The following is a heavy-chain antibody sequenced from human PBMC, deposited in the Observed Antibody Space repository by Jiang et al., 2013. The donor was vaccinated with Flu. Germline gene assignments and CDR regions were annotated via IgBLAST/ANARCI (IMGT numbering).Heavy chain of an antibody. CDR3: AHRLYFGAGGWFDP. CDR2: IDWDDDK. J-gene: IGHJ5*02. D-gene: IGHD3-10*01. V-gene: IGHV2-5*02. Sequence: KPTQTLTLTCTLSGLSVSTDGVSVGWFRQPPGKAPEWLAVIDWDDDKRFSPSLETRLTITRDTSKNQVVLTMTNTGPVDTGTYYCAHRLYFGAGGWFDPWGQGILVTVSS. CDR1: GLSVSTDGVS.